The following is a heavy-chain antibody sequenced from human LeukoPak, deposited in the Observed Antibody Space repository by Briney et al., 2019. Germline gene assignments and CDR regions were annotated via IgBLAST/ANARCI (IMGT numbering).Heavy chain of an antibody. Sequence: GGSLRLSCAASGLTFSTYSMTWVRQRPGKELEWVSCIYGSGSEIFYADSVKGRFTISRDNSNNMLYLQMNSLRAEDSAVYFCAKDIVPDSGWDLDYWGRGTLVTVSS. V-gene: IGHV3-23*05. CDR1: GLTFSTYS. CDR2: IYGSGSEI. J-gene: IGHJ4*02. CDR3: AKDIVPDSGWDLDY. D-gene: IGHD6-19*01.